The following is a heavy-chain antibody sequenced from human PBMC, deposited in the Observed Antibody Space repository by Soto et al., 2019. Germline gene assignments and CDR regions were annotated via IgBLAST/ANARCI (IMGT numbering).Heavy chain of an antibody. CDR2: IYWNDEK. J-gene: IGHJ4*02. V-gene: IGHV2-5*01. D-gene: IGHD6-19*01. Sequence: TLSLTCTVSGGSISSGDYYWSWIRQPPGKGLEWLGLIYWNDEKRYSPSLKTRLTITKDASKNQVVLTMINMDPVDTATYYCGHWGYSTGWSDYGGQGSPVTVSS. CDR3: GHWGYSTGWSDY. CDR1: GGSISSGDYY.